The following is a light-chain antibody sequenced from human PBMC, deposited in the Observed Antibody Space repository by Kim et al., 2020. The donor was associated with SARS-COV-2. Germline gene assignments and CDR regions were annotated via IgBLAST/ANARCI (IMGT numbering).Light chain of an antibody. J-gene: IGLJ3*02. Sequence: QSVLTQPPSASGTPGQRVTISCSGSSSNIGSKTVNWYQQLPGMAPKLLIYSNDQRPSGVPDRFSGSKSGTSASLAISGLQSEDEADYYCAAWDDSLNAWVFGGGTQLTVL. CDR1: SSNIGSKT. CDR2: SND. V-gene: IGLV1-44*01. CDR3: AAWDDSLNAWV.